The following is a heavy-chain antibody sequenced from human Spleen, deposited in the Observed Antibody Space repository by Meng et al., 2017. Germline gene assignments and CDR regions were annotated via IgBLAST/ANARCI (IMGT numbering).Heavy chain of an antibody. Sequence: SETLSLTCAVSGGSISSSNWWSWVRQPPGKGLAWIGSIFYGGNTYYNPSLKSRVSISVDMSKNQFSLKMSSVTAADTAVYYCARDRSDSWTEYWGQGTLVTVSS. CDR1: GGSISSSNW. CDR2: IFYGGNT. D-gene: IGHD6-13*01. J-gene: IGHJ4*02. V-gene: IGHV4-4*02. CDR3: ARDRSDSWTEY.